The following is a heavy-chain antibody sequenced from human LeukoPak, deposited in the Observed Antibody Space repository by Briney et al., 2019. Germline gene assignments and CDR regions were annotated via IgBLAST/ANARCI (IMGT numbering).Heavy chain of an antibody. J-gene: IGHJ4*02. CDR1: GYTFTGYY. V-gene: IGHV1-2*02. CDR2: INPNSGGT. Sequence: ASVKVSCKASGYTFTGYYMHWVRQAPGQELEWMGWINPNSGGTNYAQKFQGRVTMTRDTSISTAYMELSRLRSDDTAVYYCARSDFWSGYYYYFDYWGQGTLVTVSS. CDR3: ARSDFWSGYYYYFDY. D-gene: IGHD3-3*01.